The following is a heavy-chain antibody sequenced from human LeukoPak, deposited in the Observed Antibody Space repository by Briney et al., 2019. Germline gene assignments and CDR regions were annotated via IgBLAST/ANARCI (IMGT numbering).Heavy chain of an antibody. V-gene: IGHV5-51*01. J-gene: IGHJ4*02. CDR2: IYPGDSDT. D-gene: IGHD5-18*01. Sequence: GESLKISCKGSGYIFTSYWTGWVRQMPGKGLGWMGIIYPGDSDTRYSPSFQGQVTISADKSISTAYLQWSSLKASDTAMYYCARGPFTMSEYSYGYVDYFDYWGQGTLVTVSS. CDR3: ARGPFTMSEYSYGYVDYFDY. CDR1: GYIFTSYW.